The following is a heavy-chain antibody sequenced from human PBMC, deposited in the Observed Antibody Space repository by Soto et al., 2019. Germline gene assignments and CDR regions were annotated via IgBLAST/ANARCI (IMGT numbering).Heavy chain of an antibody. J-gene: IGHJ6*02. CDR2: MLYSGLT. D-gene: IGHD2-15*01. Sequence: SETLSLTCSVSGYSVSSSDYYWAWIRQPPGKGLEWIGSMLYSGLTYYNPSLKSRVTLSGDTSKNQFSVRLNSVTASDTAVYYCAPLSVSLSGPYGIHVWGQGTTVTVSS. CDR1: GYSVSSSDYY. CDR3: APLSVSLSGPYGIHV. V-gene: IGHV4-39*01.